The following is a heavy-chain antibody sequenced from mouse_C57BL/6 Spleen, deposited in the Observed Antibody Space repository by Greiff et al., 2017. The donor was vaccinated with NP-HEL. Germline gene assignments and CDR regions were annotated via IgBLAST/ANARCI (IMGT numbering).Heavy chain of an antibody. CDR2: IHPNSGST. D-gene: IGHD1-1*01. J-gene: IGHJ3*01. CDR1: GYTFTSYW. Sequence: QVHVKQPGAELVKPGASVKLSCKASGYTFTSYWMHWVKQRPGQGLEWIGMIHPNSGSTNYNEKFKSKATLTVDKSSSTAYMQLSSLTSEDSAVYYCAREDYGSSSAWFAYWGQGTLVTVSA. V-gene: IGHV1-64*01. CDR3: AREDYGSSSAWFAY.